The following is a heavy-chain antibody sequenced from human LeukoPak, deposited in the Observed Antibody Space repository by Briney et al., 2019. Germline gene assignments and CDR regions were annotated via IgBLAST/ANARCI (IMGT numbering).Heavy chain of an antibody. J-gene: IGHJ4*02. V-gene: IGHV4-61*01. Sequence: SETLPLTCTVSGGSISSSSYYWSWIRQPPGKGLEWIGYIYYSGSTNYNPPLKSRVTISVDTSKNQFSLKLSSVTAADTAVYYCARMGYSSDPIDSWGQGTLVTVSS. CDR3: ARMGYSSDPIDS. CDR1: GGSISSSSYY. D-gene: IGHD5-18*01. CDR2: IYYSGST.